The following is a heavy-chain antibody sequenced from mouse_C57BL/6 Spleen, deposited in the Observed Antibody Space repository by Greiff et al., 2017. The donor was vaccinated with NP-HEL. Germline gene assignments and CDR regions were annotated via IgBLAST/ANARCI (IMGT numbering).Heavy chain of an antibody. CDR3: ARGGDAMDY. CDR2: ISYDGSN. Sequence: EVKLMESGPGLVKPSQSLSLTCSVTGYSITSGYYWNWIRQFPGNKLEWMGYISYDGSNNYHPSLKNRISITRDPSKNQFFLKLNSVTTEDTATYYCARGGDAMDYWGQGTSVTVSS. J-gene: IGHJ4*01. V-gene: IGHV3-6*01. CDR1: GYSITSGYY.